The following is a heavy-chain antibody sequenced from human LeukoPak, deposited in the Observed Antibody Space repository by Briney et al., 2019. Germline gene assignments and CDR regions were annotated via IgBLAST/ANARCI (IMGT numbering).Heavy chain of an antibody. CDR3: ARGSWGFDY. D-gene: IGHD7-27*01. J-gene: IGHJ4*02. CDR1: GGSFSGYY. CDR2: INHSGST. Sequence: PSETLSLTCAVYGGSFSGYYWSWIRQPPRKGLEWIGEINHSGSTNYNPSLKSRVTISVDTSKNQFSLKLSSVTAADTAVYYCARGSWGFDYWGQGTLVTVSS. V-gene: IGHV4-34*01.